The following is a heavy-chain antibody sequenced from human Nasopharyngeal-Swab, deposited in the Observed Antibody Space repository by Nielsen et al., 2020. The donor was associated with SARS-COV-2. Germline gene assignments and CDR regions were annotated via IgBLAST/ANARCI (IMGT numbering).Heavy chain of an antibody. D-gene: IGHD4-11*01. CDR3: ARDHLMTVTIPYYYYGMDV. CDR2: ISSSSSYI. V-gene: IGHV3-21*01. Sequence: GGSLRLSCAASGFTFSSYSMNWVRQAPGKGLEWVSSISSSSSYIYYEDSLKGRFTISRDNAKNSLYLQMNSLRAEDTAVYYCARDHLMTVTIPYYYYGMDVWGQGTTVTVSS. J-gene: IGHJ6*02. CDR1: GFTFSSYS.